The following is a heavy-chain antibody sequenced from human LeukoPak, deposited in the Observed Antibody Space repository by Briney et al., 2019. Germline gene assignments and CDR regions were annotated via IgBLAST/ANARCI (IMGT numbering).Heavy chain of an antibody. D-gene: IGHD1-14*01. J-gene: IGHJ4*02. CDR2: ISYDGSNK. CDR3: ARHKGPNRWGLDY. V-gene: IGHV3-30*04. CDR1: GFTFSSYA. Sequence: GSLRLSCAASGFTFSSYAMHWVRQAPGKGLEWVAVISYDGSNKYYADSVKGRFTISRDNSKNTLYLQMNSLRAEDTAVYYCARHKGPNRWGLDYWGQGTLVTVSS.